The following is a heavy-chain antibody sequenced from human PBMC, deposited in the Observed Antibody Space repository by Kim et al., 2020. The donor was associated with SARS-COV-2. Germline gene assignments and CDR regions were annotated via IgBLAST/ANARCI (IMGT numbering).Heavy chain of an antibody. V-gene: IGHV3-15*01. CDR1: GFTFSNAW. D-gene: IGHD6-13*01. J-gene: IGHJ4*02. CDR2: IKSKTDGGTT. CDR3: TTDLAIAAAGELDY. Sequence: GGSLRLSCAASGFTFSNAWMSWVRQAPGKGLEWVGRIKSKTDGGTTDYAAPVKGRFTISRDDSKNTLYLQMNSLKTEDTAVYYCTTDLAIAAAGELDYWGQGTLVTVSS.